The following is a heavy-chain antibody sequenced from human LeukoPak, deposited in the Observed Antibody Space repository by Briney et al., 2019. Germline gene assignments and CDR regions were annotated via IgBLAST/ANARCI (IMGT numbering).Heavy chain of an antibody. CDR1: GGSISNYY. CDR3: ARTDGNIAVAGHFDY. CDR2: IYYSGST. D-gene: IGHD6-19*01. Sequence: SETLSLTCTVSGGSISNYYWGWIRQPPGKGLEWIGSIYYSGSTYYNPSLKSRVTISVDTSKNQFSLKLSSVTAADTAVYYCARTDGNIAVAGHFDYWGQGTLVTVSS. J-gene: IGHJ4*02. V-gene: IGHV4-39*01.